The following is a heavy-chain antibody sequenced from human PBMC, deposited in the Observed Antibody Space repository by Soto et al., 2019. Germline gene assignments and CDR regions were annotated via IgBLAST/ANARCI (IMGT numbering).Heavy chain of an antibody. CDR3: ARSDWFDR. J-gene: IGHJ5*02. CDR1: VFTFSTYW. V-gene: IGHV3-74*01. Sequence: PGRSLRLYCAASVFTFSTYWMHWVRQAPGKGLVWVSRIKSDGISTSYADSVKGRFTISRDNAKNTLYLQMNSLRVEDTAVYSCARSDWFDRWGQGTLVSVSS. CDR2: IKSDGIST.